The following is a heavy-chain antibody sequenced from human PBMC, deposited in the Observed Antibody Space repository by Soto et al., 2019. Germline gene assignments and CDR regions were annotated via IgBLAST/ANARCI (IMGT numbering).Heavy chain of an antibody. D-gene: IGHD4-17*01. CDR1: GFTFSSYG. CDR3: AKDRTTVTTGGGWFDP. Sequence: QVQLVESGGGVVQPGRSLRLSCAASGFTFSSYGMHWVRQAPGKGLEWVVVISYDGSNKYYADSVKGRFTISRDNSKNTLYLQMNSLRAEDTAVYYCAKDRTTVTTGGGWFDPWGQGTLVTVSS. V-gene: IGHV3-30*18. CDR2: ISYDGSNK. J-gene: IGHJ5*02.